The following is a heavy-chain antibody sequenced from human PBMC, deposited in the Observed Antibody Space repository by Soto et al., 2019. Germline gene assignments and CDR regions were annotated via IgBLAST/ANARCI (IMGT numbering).Heavy chain of an antibody. V-gene: IGHV3-33*01. CDR2: IWYDGSNR. CDR3: ARDLGTTSTPTPNY. D-gene: IGHD3-16*01. CDR1: GFTFSSYG. Sequence: GGSLRLSCAASGFTFSSYGMHWVRQAPGKGLEWVAVIWYDGSNRYYADSVKGRFIISRDNSKNTLYLQMNSLRAEDTAVYYCARDLGTTSTPTPNYWGQGTLVTVSS. J-gene: IGHJ4*02.